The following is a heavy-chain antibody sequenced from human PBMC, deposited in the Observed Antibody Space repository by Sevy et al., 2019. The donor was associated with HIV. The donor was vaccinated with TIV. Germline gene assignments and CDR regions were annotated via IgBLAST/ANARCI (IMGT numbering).Heavy chain of an antibody. Sequence: ASVKVSCKASGGTFSSYAISWVRQAPGQGLEWMGGIIPIFGTANYALKFQGRVTITADESTSTAYMELSSLRSEDTAVYYCARSRLWGDSSGYYEGYFDYWGQGTLVTVSS. V-gene: IGHV1-69*13. CDR3: ARSRLWGDSSGYYEGYFDY. CDR2: IIPIFGTA. D-gene: IGHD3-22*01. CDR1: GGTFSSYA. J-gene: IGHJ4*02.